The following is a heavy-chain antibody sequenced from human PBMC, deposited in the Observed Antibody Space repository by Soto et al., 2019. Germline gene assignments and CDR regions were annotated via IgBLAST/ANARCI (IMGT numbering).Heavy chain of an antibody. CDR1: GGSISSYY. J-gene: IGHJ4*02. CDR3: ARRYGVYFDY. Sequence: SETLSLTCTASGGSISSYYWSWIRQPPGKGLEWIGYIYYSGSTNYNPSLKSRVTISVDTSKNQFSLKLSSVTAADTAVYYCARRYGVYFDYWGQGTLDTVSS. CDR2: IYYSGST. V-gene: IGHV4-59*08. D-gene: IGHD4-17*01.